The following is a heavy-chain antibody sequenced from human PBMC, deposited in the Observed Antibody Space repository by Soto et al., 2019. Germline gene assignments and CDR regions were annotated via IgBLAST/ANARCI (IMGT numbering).Heavy chain of an antibody. J-gene: IGHJ5*02. D-gene: IGHD1-1*01. V-gene: IGHV3-11*01. CDR2: ISSGGAVS. CDR1: GFVFSDYY. Sequence: VQLVESGGGLVKPGGSLRLSCAASGFVFSDYYMTWIRQAPGKALEWVSDISSGGAVSNFADSVRGRFTITRDNTNNSLYLQMNNLRAEATAIYYCARRLTGRTTGDWFDPWGQGTLVTVAS. CDR3: ARRLTGRTTGDWFDP.